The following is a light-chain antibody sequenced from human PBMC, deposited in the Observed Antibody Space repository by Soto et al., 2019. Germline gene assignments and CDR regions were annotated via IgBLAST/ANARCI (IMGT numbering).Light chain of an antibody. CDR3: QQYDSSPPIT. CDR1: QTVSTNY. V-gene: IGKV3-20*01. CDR2: GAS. Sequence: EIVLTQSPGTLSLSPGERATLSCRASQTVSTNYLAWYQQKPGQAPRLLIYGASSRATGIPDRFSGSGSGTDFTLTISGLEPEDFAVYYCQQYDSSPPITFGQGIRLEI. J-gene: IGKJ5*01.